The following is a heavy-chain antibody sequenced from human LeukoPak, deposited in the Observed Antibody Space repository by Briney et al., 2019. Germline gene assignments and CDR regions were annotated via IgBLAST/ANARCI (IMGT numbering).Heavy chain of an antibody. V-gene: IGHV4-59*01. CDR2: IYYSGST. CDR1: GGSISSYH. J-gene: IGHJ5*02. CDR3: ARDSEGQTFDP. Sequence: PSETLSLTCTVSGGSISSYHWSWIRQPPGKGLEWIGYIYYSGSTNYNPSLKSRVTISVDTSKNQFSLKLSSVTAADTAVYYCARDSEGQTFDPWGQGTLVTVSS.